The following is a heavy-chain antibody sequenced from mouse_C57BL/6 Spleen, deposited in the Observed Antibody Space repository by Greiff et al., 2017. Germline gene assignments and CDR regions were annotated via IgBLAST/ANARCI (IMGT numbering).Heavy chain of an antibody. CDR2: IYPGSGST. V-gene: IGHV1-55*01. J-gene: IGHJ3*01. CDR1: GYTFTSYW. D-gene: IGHD1-1*01. CDR3: ARLGYDGSSYGAY. Sequence: QVQLQQPGAELVKPGASVKMSCKASGYTFTSYWITWVKQRPGQGLEWIGDIYPGSGSTNYNETFKSKATLTVDTSSSTAYMQLSSLTSEDSAVYYCARLGYDGSSYGAYWGQGTLVTVSA.